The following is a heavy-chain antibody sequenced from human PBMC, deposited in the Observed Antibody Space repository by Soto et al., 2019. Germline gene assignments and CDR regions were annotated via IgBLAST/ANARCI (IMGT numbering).Heavy chain of an antibody. V-gene: IGHV4-34*01. CDR2: ISHGGST. CDR3: ARGRLSYYVEYFYFDY. D-gene: IGHD3-10*02. J-gene: IGHJ4*02. CDR1: GGSFSDYY. Sequence: SETLSLTCAVYGGSFSDYYWGWIRQAPGKELEWIGEISHGGSTSYNPSLKSRITMSVDTSKSQVSLKLTSVTAADTAVYYCARGRLSYYVEYFYFDYSGQGTLVTVSS.